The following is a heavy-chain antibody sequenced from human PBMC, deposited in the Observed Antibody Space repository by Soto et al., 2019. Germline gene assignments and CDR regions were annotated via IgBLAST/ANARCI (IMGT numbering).Heavy chain of an antibody. CDR1: GFTFSSYA. J-gene: IGHJ3*02. CDR3: AKTANGWFSAFDI. D-gene: IGHD6-19*01. V-gene: IGHV3-23*01. Sequence: EVQLLESGGGLVQPGGSLKLSCAASGFTFSSYAMSWVRQAPGKGLEWVSAISGGGGTTYYADSVKGRFTFSRDNSENTLYLQMNSLRAEDTAVYYCAKTANGWFSAFDIWGQGTMVTVSS. CDR2: ISGGGGTT.